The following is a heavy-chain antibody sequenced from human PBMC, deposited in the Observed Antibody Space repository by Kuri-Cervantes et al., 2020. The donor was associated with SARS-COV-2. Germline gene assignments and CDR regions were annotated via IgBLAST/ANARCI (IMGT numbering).Heavy chain of an antibody. Sequence: GGSLRLSCAASGFTFSSYGMHWVRQAPGKGLEWVAFIRYDGSNKYYADSVKGRFTISRDNSKNTLYLQMNGLRAEDTAVYYCARGGYSGYEYYFDYWGQGTLVTVSS. CDR1: GFTFSSYG. CDR2: IRYDGSNK. J-gene: IGHJ4*02. CDR3: ARGGYSGYEYYFDY. D-gene: IGHD5-12*01. V-gene: IGHV3-30*02.